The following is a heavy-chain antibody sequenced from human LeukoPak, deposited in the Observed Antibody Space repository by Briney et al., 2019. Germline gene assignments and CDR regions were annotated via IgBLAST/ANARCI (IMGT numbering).Heavy chain of an antibody. CDR1: GHIFTSYD. V-gene: IGHV1-8*01. Sequence: GASVKVSCKASGHIFTSYDINWVRQATGQGLEWMGWMNPNSGNTGYAQKFQARVSMTRNTSISTAYMELSSLRSEDTAVYYCTRGLVVLSATSWAFDIWGHGTMVTVSS. D-gene: IGHD2-15*01. CDR3: TRGLVVLSATSWAFDI. CDR2: MNPNSGNT. J-gene: IGHJ3*02.